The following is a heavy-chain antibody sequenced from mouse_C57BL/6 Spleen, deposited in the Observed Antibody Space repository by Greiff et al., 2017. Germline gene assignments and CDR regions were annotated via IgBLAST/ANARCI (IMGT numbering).Heavy chain of an antibody. J-gene: IGHJ3*01. Sequence: EVKVVEPGGGLVKPGGSLKLSCAASGFTFSSYAMSWVRQTPEKRLEWVATISDGGSYTYYPDNVKSRFTISRDNAKNNLYLQKSHLKSEDTAVYYCASGPPDTTVVAKGFAYWGQGTLVTVSA. D-gene: IGHD1-1*01. V-gene: IGHV5-4*03. CDR1: GFTFSSYA. CDR2: ISDGGSYT. CDR3: ASGPPDTTVVAKGFAY.